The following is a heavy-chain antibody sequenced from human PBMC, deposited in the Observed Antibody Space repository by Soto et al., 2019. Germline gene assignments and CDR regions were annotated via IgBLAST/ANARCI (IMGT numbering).Heavy chain of an antibody. CDR2: ISYDGSNK. CDR3: ARVGRLHYFDS. V-gene: IGHV3-30*14. J-gene: IGHJ4*02. D-gene: IGHD4-17*01. Sequence: QVQLVESGGGVVQPGRSLRLSCAASGFTFSSYAMHWVRQAPGKGLEWVAVISYDGSNKYYADSVKGRFTISRDNSKNTLLLQMNSMRAEDTAVYYCARVGRLHYFDSWGQGTLVNVSS. CDR1: GFTFSSYA.